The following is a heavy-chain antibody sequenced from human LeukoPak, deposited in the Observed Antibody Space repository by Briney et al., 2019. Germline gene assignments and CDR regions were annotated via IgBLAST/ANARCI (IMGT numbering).Heavy chain of an antibody. CDR2: INHSGRN. CDR1: GASLSDYF. D-gene: IGHD3-10*01. J-gene: IGHJ1*01. CDR3: ARKYYYGSGSYKH. Sequence: PSETLSLTCSVYGASLSDYFWSWIRQPPGKGLGWMGEINHSGRNNYKPSLKARVTISVDTSKNQFSLKLSSVTAADTAVYYCARKYYYGSGSYKHWGQGTLVTVSS. V-gene: IGHV4-34*01.